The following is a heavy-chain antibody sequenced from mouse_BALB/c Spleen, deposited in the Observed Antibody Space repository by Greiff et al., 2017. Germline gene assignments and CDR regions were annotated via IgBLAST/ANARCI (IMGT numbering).Heavy chain of an antibody. V-gene: IGHV5-15*02. J-gene: IGHJ1*01. CDR3: ARDQRSYWYFDV. Sequence: DVMLVESGGGLVQPGGSRKLSCAASGFTFSDYGMAWVRQAPGKGPEWVAFISNLAYSIYYADTVTGRFTISRENAKNTLYLEMSSLRSEDTAMYYCARDQRSYWYFDVWGAGTTVTVAS. CDR1: GFTFSDYG. CDR2: ISNLAYSI.